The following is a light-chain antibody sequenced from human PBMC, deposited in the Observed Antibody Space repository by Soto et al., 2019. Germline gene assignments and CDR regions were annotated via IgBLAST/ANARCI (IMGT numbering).Light chain of an antibody. CDR3: SSFAGSYTHV. CDR1: NSDVGAYNY. J-gene: IGLJ1*01. V-gene: IGLV2-11*01. Sequence: QSVLTQPRSVSGSPGQAVTFSCTGTNSDVGAYNYVSWYRQYPDKAPKLIIYDVNKRPSGVPDRFSGSKSGNTASLTISGLQAEDEADYFCSSFAGSYTHVFGTGTKLTVL. CDR2: DVN.